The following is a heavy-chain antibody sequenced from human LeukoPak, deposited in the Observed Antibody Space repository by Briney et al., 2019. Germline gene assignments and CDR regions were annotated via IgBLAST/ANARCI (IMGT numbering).Heavy chain of an antibody. CDR3: ARHVVAVGFDY. CDR1: GFTFSSYS. V-gene: IGHV3-21*01. J-gene: IGHJ4*02. D-gene: IGHD3-22*01. Sequence: GGSLRLSCAASGFTFSSYSMNWVRQAPGKGLEWVSSISTTSSYIYYADSVKGRFTISRDNAKNSLYLQTNSLRAEDTAVYYCARHVVAVGFDYWGQGTLVTVSS. CDR2: ISTTSSYI.